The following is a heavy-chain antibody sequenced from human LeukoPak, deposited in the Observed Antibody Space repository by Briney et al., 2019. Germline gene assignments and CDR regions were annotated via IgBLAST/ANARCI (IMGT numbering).Heavy chain of an antibody. V-gene: IGHV3-48*01. J-gene: IGHJ4*02. Sequence: GGSLRLSCVASGFSFSRFGMNWVRQAPGRALEWISHISSTSGDVYYADSVKGRFTISRDNAKNSLYLQMNSLRAEDTAVYYCAKSAYYDASGYYREYYFDYRGQGTLVTVSS. D-gene: IGHD3-22*01. CDR3: AKSAYYDASGYYREYYFDY. CDR1: GFSFSRFG. CDR2: ISSTSGDV.